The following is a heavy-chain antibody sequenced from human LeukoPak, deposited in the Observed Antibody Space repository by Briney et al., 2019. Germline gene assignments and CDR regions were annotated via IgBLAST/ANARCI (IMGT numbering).Heavy chain of an antibody. CDR3: ARGFCSSTSCYQGPFDF. Sequence: TGGSLRLSCAASGFTFSSAWMTWVRQAPGKGLEWVGHIKNKTNGGTTDYAAPVKGRFIISRDDSKNTLYLQMNSLRTEDTAVYYCARGFCSSTSCYQGPFDFWGRGTLVTVSS. CDR1: GFTFSSAW. V-gene: IGHV3-15*01. D-gene: IGHD2-2*01. CDR2: IKNKTNGGTT. J-gene: IGHJ4*02.